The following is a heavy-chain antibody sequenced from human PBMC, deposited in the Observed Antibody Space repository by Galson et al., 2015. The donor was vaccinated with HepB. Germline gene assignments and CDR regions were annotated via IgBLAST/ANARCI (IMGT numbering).Heavy chain of an antibody. CDR1: GFTFSSYG. CDR2: ISGSGGST. Sequence: SLRLSCAASGFTFSSYGMHWVRQAPGKGLEWVSAISGSGGSTYYADSVKGRFTISRDNSKNTLYLQMNSLRAEDTAVYYCAKDPDVNWFDPWGQGTLVTVSS. CDR3: AKDPDVNWFDP. V-gene: IGHV3-23*01. J-gene: IGHJ5*02.